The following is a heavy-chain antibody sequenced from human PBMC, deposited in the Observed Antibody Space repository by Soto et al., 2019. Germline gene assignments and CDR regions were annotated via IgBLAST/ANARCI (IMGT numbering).Heavy chain of an antibody. J-gene: IGHJ5*02. CDR3: GRLYYGSGRQNWFDP. Sequence: SETLSLTCTVSGGSISSYYWSWIRQPPGKGLEWIGYIYYSGSTNYNPSLKSRVTISVDTSKNQFSLKLSSVTAADTAVYYCGRLYYGSGRQNWFDPWGQGTLVTVSS. V-gene: IGHV4-59*01. D-gene: IGHD3-10*01. CDR2: IYYSGST. CDR1: GGSISSYY.